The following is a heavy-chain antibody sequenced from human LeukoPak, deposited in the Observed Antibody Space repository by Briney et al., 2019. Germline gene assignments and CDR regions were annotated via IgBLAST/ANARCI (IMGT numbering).Heavy chain of an antibody. D-gene: IGHD2-21*01. CDR1: GFTFSSYS. V-gene: IGHV3-21*01. J-gene: IGHJ3*02. Sequence: GGSLRLSCAASGFTFSSYSMNWVRQAPGKGLEWVSSISSSSSYIYYADSVKGRFTISRDNDKNSLYLQMNSLRAEDTPVYYCARGIDGPGAFDIWGQVTTVTVSS. CDR3: ARGIDGPGAFDI. CDR2: ISSSSSYI.